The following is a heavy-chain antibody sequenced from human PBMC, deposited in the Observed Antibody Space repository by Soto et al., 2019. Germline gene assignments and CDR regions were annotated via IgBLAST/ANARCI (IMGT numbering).Heavy chain of an antibody. J-gene: IGHJ6*02. CDR3: TTSATGDYYYYAMDV. CDR2: IYPGDSDT. Sequence: GESLKISCKGSGYRLTNYWIGWVRQMPGKGLEWMGIIYPGDSDTRYSPSFQGQVTISADKSISTAYLQWSSLKASDTAMYYCTTSATGDYYYYAMDVWDQGTTVTVSS. CDR1: GYRLTNYW. D-gene: IGHD7-27*01. V-gene: IGHV5-51*01.